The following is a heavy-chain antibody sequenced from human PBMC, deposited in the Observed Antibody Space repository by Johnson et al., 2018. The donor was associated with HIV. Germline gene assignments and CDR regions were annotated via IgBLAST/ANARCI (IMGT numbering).Heavy chain of an antibody. V-gene: IGHV3-30*04. D-gene: IGHD4-17*01. CDR3: ARDATPWGGDHVGYAFDL. CDR2: ISYDGSNK. CDR1: GFSFSNYA. J-gene: IGHJ3*01. Sequence: QVQLVESGGGVVQPGRSLRLSCAASGFSFSNYAMHWVRQAPGKGLEWVAVISYDGSNKYYADSVKGRFTISRDNSKNTVYLQMNSLRAEDTALYYCARDATPWGGDHVGYAFDLWGQGTMVTVSS.